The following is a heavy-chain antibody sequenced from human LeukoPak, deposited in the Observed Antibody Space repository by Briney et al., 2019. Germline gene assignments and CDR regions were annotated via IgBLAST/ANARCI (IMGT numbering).Heavy chain of an antibody. CDR2: ITNTGTYS. J-gene: IGHJ6*03. CDR1: GFTFSAYN. D-gene: IGHD1-26*01. Sequence: GGSLRLSRAASGFTFSAYNMNWVRQAPGKALEWVSSITNTGTYSFYGDSVKGRFTISRDNARNSLYLQMNGLRPEDTAVYYCARDPYSGNYGPYYYYYMDVWGKGTTVTISS. V-gene: IGHV3-21*04. CDR3: ARDPYSGNYGPYYYYYMDV.